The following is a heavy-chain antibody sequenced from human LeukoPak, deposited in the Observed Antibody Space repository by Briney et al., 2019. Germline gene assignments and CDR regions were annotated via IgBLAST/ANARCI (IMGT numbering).Heavy chain of an antibody. D-gene: IGHD2-15*01. J-gene: IGHJ4*02. V-gene: IGHV4-61*02. CDR2: IYTSGST. CDR3: ASWVLSGYFDY. Sequence: RSSETLSLTCTVSGGSISSGSYYWSWIRQPARKGLEWIGRIYTSGSTNYNPSLKSRVTISVDTSKNQFSLKLSSVTAADTAVYYCASWVLSGYFDYWGQGTLVTVSS. CDR1: GGSISSGSYY.